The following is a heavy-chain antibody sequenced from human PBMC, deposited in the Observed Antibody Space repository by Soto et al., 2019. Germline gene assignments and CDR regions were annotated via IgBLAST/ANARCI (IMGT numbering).Heavy chain of an antibody. CDR1: GYSFTSYW. J-gene: IGHJ6*02. CDR2: IYPGDSGT. CDR3: ARLGTRYYDSSGYYYYGMDV. D-gene: IGHD3-22*01. V-gene: IGHV5-51*01. Sequence: GESLKISCKGSGYSFTSYWIGWVRQMPGKGLEWMGIIYPGDSGTRYSPSFQGQVTISADKSISTAYLQWSSLKASDTAMYYCARLGTRYYDSSGYYYYGMDVWGQGTTVTV.